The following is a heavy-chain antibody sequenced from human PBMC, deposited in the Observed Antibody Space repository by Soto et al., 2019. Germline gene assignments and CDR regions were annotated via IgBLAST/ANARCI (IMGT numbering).Heavy chain of an antibody. CDR1: GFSLSTYW. Sequence: EVQLVESGGGLVQPGGSLRLSCAASGFSLSTYWMDWVRQAPGKGLVWVSRINSDGSITSYADSVKGRFTISRDNAKNTVYLQMNSLSVEDTAVYHCARDPFGYIPGYWGQGTLVTVSS. V-gene: IGHV3-74*01. J-gene: IGHJ4*02. CDR3: ARDPFGYIPGY. D-gene: IGHD5-12*01. CDR2: INSDGSIT.